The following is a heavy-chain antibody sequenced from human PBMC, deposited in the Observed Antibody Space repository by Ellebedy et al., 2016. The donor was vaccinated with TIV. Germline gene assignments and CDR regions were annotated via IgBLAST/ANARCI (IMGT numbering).Heavy chain of an antibody. J-gene: IGHJ4*02. CDR1: GFTFSNYG. Sequence: GGSLRLSCVASGFTFSNYGMHWVRQAPGKGLEWVAVIWHDGNNENYADSLKGRFIISRNNSTNRLYLQMNSLRAEETAVYFCARDERRWLHFFNYWGQGALVTVSS. CDR2: IWHDGNNE. CDR3: ARDERRWLHFFNY. D-gene: IGHD5-24*01. V-gene: IGHV3-33*01.